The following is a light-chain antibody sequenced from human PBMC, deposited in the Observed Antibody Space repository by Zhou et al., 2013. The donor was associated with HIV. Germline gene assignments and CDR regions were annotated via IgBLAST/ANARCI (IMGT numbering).Light chain of an antibody. J-gene: IGKJ5*01. CDR2: GAA. CDR3: QQRDNWPIT. CDR1: QTVSSN. Sequence: EIVLTQSPATLSLSPGERATVSCRASQTVSSNLAWYQQKPGQVPRLLIYGAATRATGVPGRFSGSGSGTEFTLTINRLEPEDSAVYYCQQRDNWPITFGQGTRLEI. V-gene: IGKV3-11*01.